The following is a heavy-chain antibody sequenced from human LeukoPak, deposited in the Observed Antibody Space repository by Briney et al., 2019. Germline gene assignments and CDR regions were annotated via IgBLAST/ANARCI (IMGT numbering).Heavy chain of an antibody. CDR3: GKEVERHFDLKY. CDR1: GFTSGIYA. CDR2: FSGGGDS. Sequence: GGSLRLSCAASGFTSGIYAVSWVRQAPGKGLEWVSAFSGGGDSYYADSVKGRFTISRDNSKKILYLQMSSLRAEDTAVYYCGKEVERHFDLKYWGQGTLVTVSS. J-gene: IGHJ4*02. V-gene: IGHV3-23*01.